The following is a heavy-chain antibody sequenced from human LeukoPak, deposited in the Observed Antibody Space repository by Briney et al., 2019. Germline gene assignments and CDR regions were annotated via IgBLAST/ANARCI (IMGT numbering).Heavy chain of an antibody. D-gene: IGHD6-13*01. V-gene: IGHV3-7*01. J-gene: IGHJ1*01. CDR2: INQDGSEK. CDR1: GFNFSDYW. CDR3: ARESTAGYNSSWYGFRN. Sequence: GGSLRLSCAASGFNFSDYWMSWLRQAPGKGLEWVANINQDGSEKYYVDSVKGRFTISRDNAKNSLFLQMGSLRVEDTAVYYCARESTAGYNSSWYGFRNWGQGTLVSVSS.